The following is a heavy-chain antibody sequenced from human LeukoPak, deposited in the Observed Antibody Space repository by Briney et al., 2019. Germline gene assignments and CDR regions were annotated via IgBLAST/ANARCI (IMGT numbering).Heavy chain of an antibody. J-gene: IGHJ3*02. D-gene: IGHD3-3*01. Sequence: GGSLPLSCAASGFNHNNFIIRSVRQAPWGGQEQVSSIRSSSSYIYYADSVKGRFNISRDDAKKSLYPQMNSLRAEDTAVYYCAGPGALYDFWSGYAFDIWGQGTMVTVSS. CDR3: AGPGALYDFWSGYAFDI. CDR2: IRSSSSYI. CDR1: GFNHNNFI. V-gene: IGHV3-21*01.